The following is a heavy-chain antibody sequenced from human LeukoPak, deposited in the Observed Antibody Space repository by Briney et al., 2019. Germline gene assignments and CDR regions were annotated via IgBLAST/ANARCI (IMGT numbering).Heavy chain of an antibody. CDR3: ARGSGSYDY. CDR1: GGSISSYY. J-gene: IGHJ4*02. V-gene: IGHV4-59*01. Sequence: SETLSLTCTVSGGSISSYYWSWIRQPPGKGLKWIGYIYYSGSTNYNPSLKSRVTISVDTSKNQFSLKLSSVTVADTAVYYCARGSGSYDYWGQGTLVTVSS. D-gene: IGHD1-26*01. CDR2: IYYSGST.